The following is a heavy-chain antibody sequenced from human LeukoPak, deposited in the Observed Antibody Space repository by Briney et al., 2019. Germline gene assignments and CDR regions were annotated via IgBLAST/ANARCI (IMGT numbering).Heavy chain of an antibody. Sequence: PGRSLRLSCAASGFTFSSYAMHWVRQAPGKGLEWVAVISYDGSNKYYADSVKGRFTISRDNSKNTLYLQMNSLRAEDTAVYYCARNMWSDSSGYYDYWDQGTLVTVSS. V-gene: IGHV3-30*04. J-gene: IGHJ4*02. CDR3: ARNMWSDSSGYYDY. CDR1: GFTFSSYA. CDR2: ISYDGSNK. D-gene: IGHD3-22*01.